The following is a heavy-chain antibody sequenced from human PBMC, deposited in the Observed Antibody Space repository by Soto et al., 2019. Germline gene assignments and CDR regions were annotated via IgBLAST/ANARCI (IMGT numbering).Heavy chain of an antibody. D-gene: IGHD3-22*01. V-gene: IGHV3-30*18. CDR2: ISYDGSNK. Sequence: EGSLRLSCAASGFTFSSYGMHWVRQAQGKGLEWVAVISYDGSNKYYADSVKGRFTISRDNSKNTLYLQMNSLRAEDTAVYYCVKPSYYYDSSGYSDLWGQGTLVTVSS. CDR1: GFTFSSYG. CDR3: VKPSYYYDSSGYSDL. J-gene: IGHJ4*02.